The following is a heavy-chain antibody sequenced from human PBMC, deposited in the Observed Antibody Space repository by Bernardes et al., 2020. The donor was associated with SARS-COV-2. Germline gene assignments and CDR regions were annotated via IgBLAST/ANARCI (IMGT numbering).Heavy chain of an antibody. D-gene: IGHD3-9*01. J-gene: IGHJ4*02. V-gene: IGHV1-18*01. CDR1: GYTFTSYG. CDR3: ARAHYDILTGYYRLDY. CDR2: ISAYNGNT. Sequence: ASVKVSCMASGYTFTSYGISWVRQAPGQGLEWMGWISAYNGNTNYAQKLQGRVTMTTDTSTSTAYMELRSLRSDDTAVYYCARAHYDILTGYYRLDYWGQGTLVTVSS.